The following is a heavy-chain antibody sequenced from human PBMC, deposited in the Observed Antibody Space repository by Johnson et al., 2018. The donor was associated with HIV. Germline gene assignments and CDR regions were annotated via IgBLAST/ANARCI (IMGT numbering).Heavy chain of an antibody. CDR2: ISYDGSNK. Sequence: QVQLVESGGGVVQPGGSLRLSCAASGFTFSSYAMHWVRQAPGKGLEWVAVISYDGSNKYYADSVKGRFTISRDNSKNTLYLQMNSLRAEDTAVYYCARDKANWGQGTMVTVSS. J-gene: IGHJ3*01. CDR1: GFTFSSYA. V-gene: IGHV3-30*04. CDR3: ARDKAN. D-gene: IGHD4/OR15-4a*01.